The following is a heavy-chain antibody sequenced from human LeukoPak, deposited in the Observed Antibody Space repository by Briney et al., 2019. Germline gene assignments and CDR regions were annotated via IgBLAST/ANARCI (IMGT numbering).Heavy chain of an antibody. V-gene: IGHV3-53*01. CDR2: IYSGGST. D-gene: IGHD1-26*01. CDR1: GFTVSSNY. J-gene: IGHJ4*02. CDR3: ARVMRGSYSFDY. Sequence: GGSLRLSCAASGFTVSSNYMSWVRQAPGKGLEWASIIYSGGSTYYADSVKGRFTISRDNSKNTLYLQMNSLRAEDTAVYYCARVMRGSYSFDYWGQGTLVTVSS.